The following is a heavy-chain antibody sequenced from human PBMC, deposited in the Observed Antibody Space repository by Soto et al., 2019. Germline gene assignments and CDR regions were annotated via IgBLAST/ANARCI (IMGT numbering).Heavy chain of an antibody. J-gene: IGHJ2*01. CDR3: ARVPGGWYFDL. V-gene: IGHV3-48*01. CDR1: GFTFSSYS. Sequence: GGSLRLSCAASGFTFSSYSMNWVRQAPGKGLEWVSYISSSSTIYYADSVKGRFTISRDNAKNSLYLQMNSLRAEDTAVYYCARVPGGWYFDLWGRGTLVTVS. CDR2: ISSSSTI.